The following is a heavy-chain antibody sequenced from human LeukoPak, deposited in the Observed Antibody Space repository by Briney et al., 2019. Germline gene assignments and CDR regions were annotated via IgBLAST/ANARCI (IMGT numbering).Heavy chain of an antibody. D-gene: IGHD3-22*01. Sequence: PGGSLRLSCAASGFTFSSYGMHWVRQAPGKGLEWVAFIRYDRSNKYYADSVKGRFTISRDNSKNTLYLQMDSLRAEDTAVYYCAKEGMGYYYDSSGYFDYWGQGTLVTVSS. V-gene: IGHV3-30*02. CDR3: AKEGMGYYYDSSGYFDY. J-gene: IGHJ4*02. CDR2: IRYDRSNK. CDR1: GFTFSSYG.